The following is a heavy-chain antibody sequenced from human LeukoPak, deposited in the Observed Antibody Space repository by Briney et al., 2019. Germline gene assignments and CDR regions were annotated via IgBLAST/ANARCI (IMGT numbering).Heavy chain of an antibody. CDR3: ARDQYGSGDGYYMDL. CDR1: GFTFSSYD. Sequence: GGSLRLSCAASGFTFSSYDMNWVRQAPGKGLEWVSYISSSGITIFYADSVKGRFTISRDNAKNSLYLQMNSLRSEDTALYYCARDQYGSGDGYYMDLWGKGTTVTISS. CDR2: ISSSGITI. V-gene: IGHV3-48*03. J-gene: IGHJ6*03. D-gene: IGHD3-10*01.